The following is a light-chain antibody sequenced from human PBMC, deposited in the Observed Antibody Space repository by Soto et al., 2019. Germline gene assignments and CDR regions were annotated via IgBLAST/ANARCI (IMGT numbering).Light chain of an antibody. Sequence: DIVLTQSPGTLSLSPGKRASLSCRASESVTSNYLAWYQQKPGQAPRLLISGASRRATGIPDRVSGSGSGTDFTLTISRLEPEDLEVYYGQQYGSSPLTSGGGTKVEI. J-gene: IGKJ4*01. CDR3: QQYGSSPLT. CDR2: GAS. V-gene: IGKV3-20*01. CDR1: ESVTSNY.